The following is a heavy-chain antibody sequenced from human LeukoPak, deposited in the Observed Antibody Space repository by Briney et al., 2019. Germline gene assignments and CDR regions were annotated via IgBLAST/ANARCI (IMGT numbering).Heavy chain of an antibody. CDR1: GGSISSSSYY. J-gene: IGHJ5*02. CDR3: ARRAPRDTAHEFDP. CDR2: IYYSGST. Sequence: SETLSLTCTVSGGSISSSSYYWGWIRQPPGKGLEWIGSIYYSGSTYYNPSLKSRVTISVDTSKNQFSLKLSSVTAADTAVYYCARRAPRDTAHEFDPWGQGTLVTVSS. D-gene: IGHD5-18*01. V-gene: IGHV4-39*07.